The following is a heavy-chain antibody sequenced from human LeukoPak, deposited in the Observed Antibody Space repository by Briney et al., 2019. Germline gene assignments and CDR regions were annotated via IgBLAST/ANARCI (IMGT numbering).Heavy chain of an antibody. D-gene: IGHD6-13*01. CDR1: GFTFSSYA. CDR2: IGGSGGST. CDR3: AKVETAAAATLRGFDY. V-gene: IGHV3-23*01. J-gene: IGHJ4*02. Sequence: GSLRLSCAASGFTFSSYALNWGRQAPGKGLEWVSRIGGSGGSTYYADSVKGRFTISRDNSKNTLYLQMNSLRAEDTAVYYCAKVETAAAATLRGFDYWGQGTLVTVSS.